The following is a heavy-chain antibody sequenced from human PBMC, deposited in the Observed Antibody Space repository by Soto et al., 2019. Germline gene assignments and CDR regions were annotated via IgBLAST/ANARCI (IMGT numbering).Heavy chain of an antibody. J-gene: IGHJ5*02. D-gene: IGHD3-10*01. Sequence: QAQLVQSGAEMKNPGASVKVSCKASGYTFTSYGISWVRQAPGQGLEWMGWISGFNDDTNHAQKFQGRVTMTKDTSTSTAYMELRRLKFDDTAVYYCARSGSYYPARNWFGPWGQGTLVTVSS. CDR1: GYTFTSYG. CDR2: ISGFNDDT. V-gene: IGHV1-18*01. CDR3: ARSGSYYPARNWFGP.